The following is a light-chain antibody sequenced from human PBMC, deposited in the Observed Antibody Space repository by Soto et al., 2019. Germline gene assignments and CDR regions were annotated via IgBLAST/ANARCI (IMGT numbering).Light chain of an antibody. CDR3: QQYNNWPS. CDR1: QTVSRN. V-gene: IGKV3-15*01. CDR2: DVF. Sequence: EVVMTQSPATLTVSPGERATLSCRASQTVSRNLAWYQQRPGQAPRLLIYDVFTRAAGIPARFSGSGSETEFTITIRSLQSEDFAVYYCQQYNNWPSFGQGTRLEIK. J-gene: IGKJ5*01.